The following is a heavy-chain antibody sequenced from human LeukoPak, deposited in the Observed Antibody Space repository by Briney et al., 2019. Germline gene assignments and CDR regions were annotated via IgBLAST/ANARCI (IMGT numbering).Heavy chain of an antibody. V-gene: IGHV5-51*01. J-gene: IGHJ4*02. CDR2: IYGGDSDD. D-gene: IGHD6-19*01. CDR3: TRRGSGCDHWHFDY. Sequence: GESLKISCKGLGYSFSIYWIAWVRQMPGKGLEWMGIIYGGDSDDRYSPSFQGQVTISADKSMNTAYLQWSSLKASDTAMYYCTRRGSGCDHWHFDYWGQGTLVTVSS. CDR1: GYSFSIYW.